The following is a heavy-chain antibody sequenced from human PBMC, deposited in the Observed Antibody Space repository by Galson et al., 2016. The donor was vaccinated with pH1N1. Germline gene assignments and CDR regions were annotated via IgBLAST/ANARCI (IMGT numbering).Heavy chain of an antibody. CDR1: GFNFKTYE. Sequence: SLRLSCAASGFNFKTYEMHWVRQAPGKGLEWVSYIIGSGSITNYADSVRGRFTISRDNAKNSLFLQMDSLRAEDTAIYSCVREIRNNYNYGNFDYWGQGTLVTVSS. D-gene: IGHD5-24*01. J-gene: IGHJ4*02. CDR3: VREIRNNYNYGNFDY. CDR2: IIGSGSIT. V-gene: IGHV3-48*03.